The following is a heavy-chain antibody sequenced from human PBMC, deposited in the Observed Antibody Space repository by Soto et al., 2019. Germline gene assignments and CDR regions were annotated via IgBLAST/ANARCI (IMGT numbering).Heavy chain of an antibody. CDR1: GGSFSGYY. V-gene: IGHV4-34*01. D-gene: IGHD6-6*01. CDR3: ASFEYSSSFSSS. J-gene: IGHJ5*02. CDR2: INHSGST. Sequence: SETLSLTCAVYGGSFSGYYWSWILQPPGKGLEWIGEINHSGSTNYNPSLKSRVTISVDTSKNQFSLKLSSVTAADTAVYYCASFEYSSSFSSSWGQGTLVTVSS.